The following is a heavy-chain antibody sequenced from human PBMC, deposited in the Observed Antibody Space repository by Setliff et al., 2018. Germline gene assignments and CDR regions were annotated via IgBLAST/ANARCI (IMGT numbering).Heavy chain of an antibody. CDR1: GGTSTTYA. Sequence: GASVKVSCKASGGTSTTYAIHWVRQAPGQGLEWMGWINAGNGNIRNSQNFQGRVTITRDTSASTAYMELSSLTSEDTAIYYCARGDVYSGSYYHFDYWGQGTLVTVSS. CDR2: INAGNGNI. CDR3: ARGDVYSGSYYHFDY. V-gene: IGHV1-3*01. D-gene: IGHD1-26*01. J-gene: IGHJ4*02.